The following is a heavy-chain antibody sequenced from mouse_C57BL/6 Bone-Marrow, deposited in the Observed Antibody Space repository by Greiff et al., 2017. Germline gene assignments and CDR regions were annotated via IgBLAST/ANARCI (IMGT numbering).Heavy chain of an antibody. V-gene: IGHV5-6*01. CDR2: ISSGGSYT. D-gene: IGHD1-1*01. Sequence: EVQLVESGGDLVKPGGSLKLSCAASGFTFSSYGMSWVRQTPDKRLEWVATISSGGSYTYYPDSVKGRFTISRDNAKNTLYLQMSSLKSEDTAMXYGERSYNYGSSYDWFAYWGQGTLVTVSA. J-gene: IGHJ3*01. CDR1: GFTFSSYG. CDR3: ERSYNYGSSYDWFAY.